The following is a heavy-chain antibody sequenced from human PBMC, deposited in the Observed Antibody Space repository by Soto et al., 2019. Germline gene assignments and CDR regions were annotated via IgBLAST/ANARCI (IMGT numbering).Heavy chain of an antibody. V-gene: IGHV5-10-1*01. Sequence: PXESLQISCKGSGYRFTNSWITWVRQMPGKGLEWMGRIDPSDSYTNYSPSLQGHVTISVDKSISTAYLQWSSLKASDTAIYYCARLGYGYYFDYWGQGTLVTVSA. D-gene: IGHD1-1*01. CDR2: IDPSDSYT. CDR1: GYRFTNSW. J-gene: IGHJ4*02. CDR3: ARLGYGYYFDY.